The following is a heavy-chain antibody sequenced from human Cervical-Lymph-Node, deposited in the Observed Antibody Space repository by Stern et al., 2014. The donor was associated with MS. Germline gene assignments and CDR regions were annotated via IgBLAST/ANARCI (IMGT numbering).Heavy chain of an antibody. J-gene: IGHJ5*02. CDR3: ARGRYNNGRNWFDP. CDR2: IHFSGNT. Sequence: QVQLVESGPGLVKPSETLSLTCTVSGDSISTYYWSWIRQPPGKGLEWIGDIHFSGNTNSNPTLKSRVTIPIETSKNQFSLKLSFVTAADTAVYYCARGRYNNGRNWFDPWGQGTLVTVSS. V-gene: IGHV4-59*01. CDR1: GDSISTYY. D-gene: IGHD5-18*01.